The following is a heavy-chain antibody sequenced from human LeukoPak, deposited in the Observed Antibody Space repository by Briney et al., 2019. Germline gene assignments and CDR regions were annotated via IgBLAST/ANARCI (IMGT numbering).Heavy chain of an antibody. CDR1: GFTFSSYS. J-gene: IGHJ5*02. CDR2: ISSSSSTI. V-gene: IGHV3-48*01. Sequence: GGSLRPSCAASGFTFSSYSMNWVRQAPGKGLEWVSYISSSSSTIYYADSVKGRFTISRDNAKNTLYLQMNSLRAEDTAVYYCAKGSQLLSEWFDPWGQGTLVTVSS. D-gene: IGHD2-2*01. CDR3: AKGSQLLSEWFDP.